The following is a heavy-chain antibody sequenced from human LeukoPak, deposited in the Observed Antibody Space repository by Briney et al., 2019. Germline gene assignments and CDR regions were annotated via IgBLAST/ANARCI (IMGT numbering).Heavy chain of an antibody. V-gene: IGHV7-4-1*02. D-gene: IGHD3-10*01. CDR1: GYTFTSYA. CDR2: INTNTGNP. CDR3: VRAIQLLWFGDYYMDV. Sequence: ASVKVSCKASGYTFTSYAMNWVRQAPGQGLEWMGWINTNTGNPTYAQGFTGRFVFSLDTSVSTAYLQISSLKAEDTAVYYCVRAIQLLWFGDYYMDVWGKGTTVTVSS. J-gene: IGHJ6*03.